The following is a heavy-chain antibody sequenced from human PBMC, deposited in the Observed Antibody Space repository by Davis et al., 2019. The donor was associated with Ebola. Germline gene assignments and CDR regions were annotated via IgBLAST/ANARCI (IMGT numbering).Heavy chain of an antibody. V-gene: IGHV3-30*04. J-gene: IGHJ4*02. Sequence: PGGSLRLSCAASGFTFSNYAMNWVRQAPGKGLEWVAVISFDGSNKYYADSVKGRFTISRDNSKNTLYLQMNSLRAEDTAVYYCAKVELMGYWGQGTLVTVSS. D-gene: IGHD1-26*01. CDR1: GFTFSNYA. CDR2: ISFDGSNK. CDR3: AKVELMGY.